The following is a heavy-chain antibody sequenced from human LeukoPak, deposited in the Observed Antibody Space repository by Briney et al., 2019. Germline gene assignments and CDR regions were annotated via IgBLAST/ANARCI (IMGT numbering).Heavy chain of an antibody. CDR2: IDSVGNRI. Sequence: PGGSLRLSCAGSGFTFGNYWIHWVRQVPGKGLLWVSRIDSVGNRIVYADSVKGRFTISRDNAKNTVYLQMNSLRAEDTAVYYCARGRYYGSGSSMYYFDYWGQGTLVTVSS. CDR1: GFTFGNYW. J-gene: IGHJ4*02. V-gene: IGHV3-74*01. D-gene: IGHD3-10*01. CDR3: ARGRYYGSGSSMYYFDY.